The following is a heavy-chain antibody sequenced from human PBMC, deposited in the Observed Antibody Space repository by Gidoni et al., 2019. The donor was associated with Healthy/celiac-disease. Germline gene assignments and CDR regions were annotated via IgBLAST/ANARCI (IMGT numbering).Heavy chain of an antibody. V-gene: IGHV4-39*01. CDR3: ASFPGVVDAFDI. CDR1: GGSISSSSYY. D-gene: IGHD2-15*01. Sequence: QLQLQESGPGLVKPSETLSLTCTVSGGSISSSSYYWGWIRQPPGKGLEWIGSIYYSGSTYYNPSLKSRVTISVDTSKNQFSLKLSSVTAADTAVYYCASFPGVVDAFDIWGQGTMVTVSS. CDR2: IYYSGST. J-gene: IGHJ3*02.